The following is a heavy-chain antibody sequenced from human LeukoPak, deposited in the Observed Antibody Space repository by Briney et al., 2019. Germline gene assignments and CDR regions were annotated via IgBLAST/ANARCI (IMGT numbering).Heavy chain of an antibody. CDR1: GFTLNDYG. D-gene: IGHD6-13*01. J-gene: IGHJ3*02. CDR3: AKDIAAAGHDAFDI. V-gene: IGHV3-30*02. Sequence: PGGSLRLSCVVSGFTLNDYGIHWVRQPPGGGLEWVAFVRYDGSETYFGDSVKGRFTISRDNSKNSLYLQMNSLRAEDTALYYCAKDIAAAGHDAFDIWGQGTMVTVSS. CDR2: VRYDGSET.